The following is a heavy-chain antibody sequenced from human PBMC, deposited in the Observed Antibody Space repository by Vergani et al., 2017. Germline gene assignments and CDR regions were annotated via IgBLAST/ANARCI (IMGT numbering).Heavy chain of an antibody. J-gene: IGHJ3*01. CDR2: ISSSSSYI. CDR3: TREYSSTSGRAFDF. V-gene: IGHV3-21*01. Sequence: EVQLLESGGGLVQPGGSLRLSCAASGFTFSSYSMNWVRQAPGKGLEWVSSISSSSSYIHYSDSLKGRFTISRDNAKSSLYLQMNSLRAEDTGVYYCTREYSSTSGRAFDFWGQGTKVTVSS. CDR1: GFTFSSYS. D-gene: IGHD2-2*01.